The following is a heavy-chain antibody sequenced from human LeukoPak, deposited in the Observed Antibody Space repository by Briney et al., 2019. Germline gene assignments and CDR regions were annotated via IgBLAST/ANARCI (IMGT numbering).Heavy chain of an antibody. CDR2: IYSGGST. CDR3: ARTLAIPHMDV. CDR1: GFTVSSNY. V-gene: IGHV3-53*01. D-gene: IGHD2-21*01. Sequence: GGSLRLSCAASGFTVSSNYMSWVRQAPGKGLEWVSVIYSGGSTYYADSVKGRFTISRDNSKNTLYLQMNSLRAEDTAVYYCARTLAIPHMDVWGKGTTVTVSS. J-gene: IGHJ6*03.